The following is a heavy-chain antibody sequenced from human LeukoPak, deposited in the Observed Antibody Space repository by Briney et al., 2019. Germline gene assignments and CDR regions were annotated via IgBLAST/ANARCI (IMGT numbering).Heavy chain of an antibody. Sequence: SVKVSCKASGGTFSSYAISWVRQAPGQGLEWMGRIIPILGIANYAQKFQGRVTITADKSTSTAYMELSSLRSEDTAVYYCASCRYYYDSSGYYYSAFDIWGQGTMVTVSS. D-gene: IGHD3-22*01. J-gene: IGHJ3*02. CDR2: IIPILGIA. V-gene: IGHV1-69*04. CDR3: ASCRYYYDSSGYYYSAFDI. CDR1: GGTFSSYA.